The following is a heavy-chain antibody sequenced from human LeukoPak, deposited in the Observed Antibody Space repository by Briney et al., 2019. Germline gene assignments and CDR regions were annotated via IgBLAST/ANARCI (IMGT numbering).Heavy chain of an antibody. CDR1: GFTFSSYW. CDR3: ALSRGGSGYYPN. V-gene: IGHV3-74*01. CDR2: INSDGSST. D-gene: IGHD3-3*01. J-gene: IGHJ4*02. Sequence: GGSLRLSCAASGFTFSSYWMHWVRQAPGKGLVWVSRINSDGSSTSYADSVKGRFTISRDNAKNTLYLQMNSLRAEDTAVYYCALSRGGSGYYPNWGQGTLVTVSS.